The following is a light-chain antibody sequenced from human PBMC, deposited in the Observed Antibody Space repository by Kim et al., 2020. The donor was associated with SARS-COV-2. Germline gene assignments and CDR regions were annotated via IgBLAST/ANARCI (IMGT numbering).Light chain of an antibody. Sequence: SSELTQDPAVSVALGQTIRITCQGDNLRTYSASWYQQKPGQAPVLVIFAKNNRPSGIPDRFSGSSSGNTASLTITGAQAEDEADYYCKSRDSSGNLLFFGGGTQLTVL. J-gene: IGLJ2*01. V-gene: IGLV3-19*01. CDR3: KSRDSSGNLLF. CDR2: AKN. CDR1: NLRTYS.